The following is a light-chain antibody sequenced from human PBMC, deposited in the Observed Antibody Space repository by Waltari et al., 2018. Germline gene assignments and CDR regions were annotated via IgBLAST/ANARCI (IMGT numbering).Light chain of an antibody. Sequence: QSVLTQPPSASGTPEQRVTISCSGRSSNIGSNPVNWYQQLPGTAPKLMIYEVSKRPSGVSNRFSGSKSGNTASLTISGLQAEDEADYYCCSYAGSSTWVFGGGTKLTVL. CDR1: SSNIGSNP. J-gene: IGLJ3*02. CDR2: EVS. CDR3: CSYAGSSTWV. V-gene: IGLV2-23*02.